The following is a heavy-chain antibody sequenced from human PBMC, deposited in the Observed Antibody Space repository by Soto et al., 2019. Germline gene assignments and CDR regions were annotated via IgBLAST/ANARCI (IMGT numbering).Heavy chain of an antibody. CDR3: AKAWGIDY. J-gene: IGHJ4*02. CDR2: INSDGSST. D-gene: IGHD7-27*01. CDR1: GFTFSTYW. V-gene: IGHV3-74*01. Sequence: GGSLRLSCAASGFTFSTYWMHWVRQTPGKGLVWVSRINSDGSSTSYADSVKGLFTISRDNSKNTLYLQMNSLRVEDTAIYYCAKAWGIDYWGQGTLVTVSS.